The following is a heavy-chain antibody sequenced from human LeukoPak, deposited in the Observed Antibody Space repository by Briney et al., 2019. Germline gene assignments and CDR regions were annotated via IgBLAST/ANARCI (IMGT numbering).Heavy chain of an antibody. Sequence: VASVKVSCKASGGTFSSYAISWVRQAPGQGLEWMGRIIPILGIANYAQKFQGRVTITADKSTSTAYMELSSLRSDDTAVYYCARGGGRPLYSGSYSDTVFDYWGQGTLVTVSS. J-gene: IGHJ4*02. CDR2: IIPILGIA. D-gene: IGHD1-26*01. CDR3: ARGGGRPLYSGSYSDTVFDY. CDR1: GGTFSSYA. V-gene: IGHV1-69*04.